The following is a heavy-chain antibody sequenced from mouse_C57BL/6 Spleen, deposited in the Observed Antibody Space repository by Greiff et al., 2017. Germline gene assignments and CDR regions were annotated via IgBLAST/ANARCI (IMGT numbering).Heavy chain of an antibody. CDR2: INPSSGYT. CDR1: GYTFTSYW. D-gene: IGHD2-4*01. J-gene: IGHJ4*01. CDR3: ARSDYATDYAMDY. V-gene: IGHV1-7*01. Sequence: VQLQQSGAELAKPGASVKLSCKASGYTFTSYWMHWVKQRPGQGLEWIGYINPSSGYTKYNQKFKDKATLTADKSSSTAYMQLSSLTYEDSAVYYCARSDYATDYAMDYWGQGTSVTVSS.